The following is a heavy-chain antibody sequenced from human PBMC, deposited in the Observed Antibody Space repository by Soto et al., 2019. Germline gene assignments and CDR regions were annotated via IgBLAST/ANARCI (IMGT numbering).Heavy chain of an antibody. CDR3: ARGLVLTRDGYTRDYYGYYGMDV. V-gene: IGHV5-51*01. Sequence: GESLKISCQCSGYSFTSYWIGWVRQMPGKGLDWMGIIYPGDSDTRYSPSFQGQVTISADKSISTAYLQWSSLKASDTAMYYCARGLVLTRDGYTRDYYGYYGMDVWGEGTRVTDFS. CDR1: GYSFTSYW. CDR2: IYPGDSDT. D-gene: IGHD5-12*01. J-gene: IGHJ6*02.